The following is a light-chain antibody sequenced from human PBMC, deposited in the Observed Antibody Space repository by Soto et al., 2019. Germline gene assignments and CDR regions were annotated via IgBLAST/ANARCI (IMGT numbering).Light chain of an antibody. V-gene: IGLV2-23*02. CDR2: EVS. J-gene: IGLJ1*01. Sequence: QSVLTQPASVSGSPGQSITISCTRASSDVGSYNFVSWYQQHPGEVPKVLIYEVSKRPSGVSDRFSGSKSGNTASLTISGLQAEDEAEYYCCADAGRSTYVFGTGTKLPVL. CDR1: SSDVGSYNF. CDR3: CADAGRSTYV.